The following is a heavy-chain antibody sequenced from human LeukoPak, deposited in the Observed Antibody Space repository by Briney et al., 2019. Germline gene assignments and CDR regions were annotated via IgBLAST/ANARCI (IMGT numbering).Heavy chain of an antibody. CDR1: GGSLSGYY. Sequence: SETLSLTCAVYGGSLSGYYWSWIRQPPGKGLEWIGEINHSGTTNYNPSLKSRVTISVDTSKNQFSLRLNSVTAADTAMYYCVRDHLRVRGQGTLVSVSS. CDR2: INHSGTT. D-gene: IGHD3-10*01. CDR3: VRDHLRV. V-gene: IGHV4-34*01. J-gene: IGHJ4*02.